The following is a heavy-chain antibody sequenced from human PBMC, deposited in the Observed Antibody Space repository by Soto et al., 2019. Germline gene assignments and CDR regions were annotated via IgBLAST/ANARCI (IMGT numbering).Heavy chain of an antibody. CDR3: ARGYSGNSHAFDI. V-gene: IGHV3-74*01. D-gene: IGHD1-26*01. CDR1: GFTVSSNF. Sequence: GALRLSCAASGFTVSSNFMSWVRQAPGKGLVWVSRINSDGSTTSYADSVKGRFTISRDNAKNTVYLQMNSLRTEDTAVYYCARGYSGNSHAFDIWGQGTMVTVSS. J-gene: IGHJ3*02. CDR2: INSDGSTT.